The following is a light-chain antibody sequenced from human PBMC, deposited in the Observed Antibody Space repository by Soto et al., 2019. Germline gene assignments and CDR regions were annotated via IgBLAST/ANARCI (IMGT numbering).Light chain of an antibody. V-gene: IGKV1-5*01. J-gene: IGKJ2*01. Sequence: DIQMTQSPSTLSASVGDRVTISCRASQSISSWLAWYQQKPGKAPKLLISSASSLQSGVPLRFSGSGSGTDFTLTISSLQPADFATYYCQQYNSFFYTFGQGTKLEIK. CDR3: QQYNSFFYT. CDR2: SAS. CDR1: QSISSW.